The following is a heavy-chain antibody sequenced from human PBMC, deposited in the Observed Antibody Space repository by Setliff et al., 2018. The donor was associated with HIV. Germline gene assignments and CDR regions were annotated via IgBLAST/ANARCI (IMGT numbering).Heavy chain of an antibody. Sequence: GGSLRLSCAASGFTFSGAEIHWVRQASGKGLEWVGHIRSKADKYATEYGASAQGRFIISRDDSKKTAYLQMSSLRAEDTAMYYCLLPCTSGGHNWAEPWGQGTLVTVS. CDR1: GFTFSGAE. D-gene: IGHD2-8*01. CDR3: LLPCTSGGHNWAEP. V-gene: IGHV3-73*01. J-gene: IGHJ5*02. CDR2: IRSKADKYAT.